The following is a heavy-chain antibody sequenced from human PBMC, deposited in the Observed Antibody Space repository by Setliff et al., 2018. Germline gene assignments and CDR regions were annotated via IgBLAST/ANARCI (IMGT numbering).Heavy chain of an antibody. CDR2: ITSSGYT. J-gene: IGHJ5*02. CDR3: VRGRTSGLFLSRFDP. D-gene: IGHD2-21*01. Sequence: SETLSLTCTVSGGSISSGVYYWAWIRQPPGKGLEWIGHITSSGYTNYSPSLQGRVAISEDTSENQFSLKLSSVTAADTAIYFCVRGRTSGLFLSRFDPWGQGTLVTVSS. CDR1: GGSISSGVYY. V-gene: IGHV4-31*03.